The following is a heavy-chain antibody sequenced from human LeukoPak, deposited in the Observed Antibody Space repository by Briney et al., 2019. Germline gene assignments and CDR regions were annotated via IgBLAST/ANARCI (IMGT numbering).Heavy chain of an antibody. CDR1: GFTFRSYA. D-gene: IGHD1-26*01. CDR2: ISGGST. Sequence: GGSLRLSCAASGFTFRSYAMSWVRQAPGKGLEWVSAISGGSTYYADSVKGRFTISRDNSKNTLYLQMNSLRAEDTAIYYCAKDLFIGSGSYPEYWGQGTLVTVSS. V-gene: IGHV3-23*01. J-gene: IGHJ4*02. CDR3: AKDLFIGSGSYPEY.